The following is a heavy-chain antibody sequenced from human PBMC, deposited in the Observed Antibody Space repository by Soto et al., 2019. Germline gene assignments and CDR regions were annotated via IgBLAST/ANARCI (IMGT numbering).Heavy chain of an antibody. CDR3: ARDFQNY. J-gene: IGHJ4*02. CDR1: GFTFSDYW. V-gene: IGHV3-7*05. Sequence: PGGSLRLSCAASGFTFSDYWMSWIRQAPGKGLEWVASIKGDGSERYYVDSVKGRFTISRDNAKNSLYPQMTSLRAEDTAVYYCARDFQNYWGQGTLVTVSS. CDR2: IKGDGSER.